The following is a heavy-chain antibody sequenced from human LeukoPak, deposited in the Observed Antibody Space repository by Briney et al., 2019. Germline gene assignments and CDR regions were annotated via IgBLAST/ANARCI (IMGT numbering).Heavy chain of an antibody. CDR1: GGSFSGYY. V-gene: IGHV4-34*01. CDR3: ARGDSSGWFRVLYAFDI. Sequence: SETLSLTCAVYGGSFSGYYWSWIRQPPGKGLKWIGEINNSGSTNYNPSLKSRVTISVDTSKNQFSLKLSSVTAADTAVYHCARGDSSGWFRVLYAFDIWGQGTMVTVPS. J-gene: IGHJ3*02. CDR2: INNSGST. D-gene: IGHD6-19*01.